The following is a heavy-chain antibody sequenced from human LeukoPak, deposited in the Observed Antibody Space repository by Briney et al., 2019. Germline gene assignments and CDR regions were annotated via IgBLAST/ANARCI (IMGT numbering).Heavy chain of an antibody. CDR2: INSDGSST. J-gene: IGHJ4*02. Sequence: GGSLRLSCAASGFTFSSYWMHWVRQAPGKGLEWVSRINSDGSSTIYADSVKGRFTMSRENAKKKVYLQMNSLRAEDTAVYYCARARGNPPRNFDYWGQGTLVTVSS. CDR3: ARARGNPPRNFDY. CDR1: GFTFSSYW. D-gene: IGHD4-23*01. V-gene: IGHV3-74*01.